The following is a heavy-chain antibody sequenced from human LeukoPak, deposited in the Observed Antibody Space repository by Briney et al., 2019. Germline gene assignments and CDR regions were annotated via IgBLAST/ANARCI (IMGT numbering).Heavy chain of an antibody. CDR1: GGSFSGYY. D-gene: IGHD3-22*01. V-gene: IGHV4-34*01. CDR3: ARNILDSSGYTIYGMDV. J-gene: IGHJ6*02. Sequence: SEALSLTCAVYGGSFSGYYWSWIRQPPGKGLEWIGEINHSGSTNYNPSLKSRVTISVDTSKNQFSLKLSSVTAADTAVYYCARNILDSSGYTIYGMDVWGQGTTVTVSS. CDR2: INHSGST.